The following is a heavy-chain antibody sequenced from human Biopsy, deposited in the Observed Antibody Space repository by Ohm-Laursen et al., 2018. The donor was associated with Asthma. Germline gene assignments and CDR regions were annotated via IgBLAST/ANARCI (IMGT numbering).Heavy chain of an antibody. CDR3: ARGYSGSDRIVYYYSGLEV. V-gene: IGHV1-69*01. CDR2: LIPVLGTP. J-gene: IGHJ6*02. Sequence: SSVKVSCKASGDSFSNYAISWVRQAPGQGLEWMGGLIPVLGTPDHAQMFEGRVTIIADESMSTAYMELSSLSSEDTAVYYCARGYSGSDRIVYYYSGLEVWGQGTTVTVSS. D-gene: IGHD5-12*01. CDR1: GDSFSNYA.